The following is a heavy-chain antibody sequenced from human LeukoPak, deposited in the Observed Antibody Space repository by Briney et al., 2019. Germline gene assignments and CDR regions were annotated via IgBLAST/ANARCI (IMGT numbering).Heavy chain of an antibody. CDR1: GYTFTGYY. D-gene: IGHD3-22*01. J-gene: IGHJ4*02. Sequence: ASSVTVSCKASGYTFTGYYMHWVRQAPAQGLDGMGCINPNSGGTNYAQKFQGRVTMTRDTSISTAYMELSRLRSDDTAVYYCAGEGNDSSGYYYVGYFDYWGQGTLVTVSS. CDR2: INPNSGGT. CDR3: AGEGNDSSGYYYVGYFDY. V-gene: IGHV1-2*02.